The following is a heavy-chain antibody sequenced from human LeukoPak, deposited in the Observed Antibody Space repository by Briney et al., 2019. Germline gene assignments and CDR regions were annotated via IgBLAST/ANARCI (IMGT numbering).Heavy chain of an antibody. CDR3: ARLISGNWGYAYDI. V-gene: IGHV5-51*01. CDR1: GYSFSNNW. Sequence: PGESLKISCKASGYSFSNNWIGWVRQMPGKGLEWIGIIYPPNSESRYGPSFQGQVTFSADSSITTAYLQWSSLKASDTAMYYCARLISGNWGYAYDIWGQGTMVTVSS. CDR2: IYPPNSES. J-gene: IGHJ3*02. D-gene: IGHD3-10*01.